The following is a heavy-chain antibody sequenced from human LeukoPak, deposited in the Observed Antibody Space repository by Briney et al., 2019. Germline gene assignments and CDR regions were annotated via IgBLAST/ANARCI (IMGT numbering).Heavy chain of an antibody. CDR2: IRSKTDGGTA. CDR3: TTGTY. J-gene: IGHJ4*02. Sequence: PGGSLRLSCAVSGFTFSNPWMSWVRQAPGKGLEWVGRIRSKTDGGTADYAAPVKDRIIISRDDSKNTLYLQMNSLKNEDTAVYYCTTGTYWGQGTLDTVSS. CDR1: GFTFSNPW. V-gene: IGHV3-15*01.